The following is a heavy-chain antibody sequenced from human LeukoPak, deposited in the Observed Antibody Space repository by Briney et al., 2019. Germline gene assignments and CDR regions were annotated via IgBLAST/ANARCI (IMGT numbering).Heavy chain of an antibody. Sequence: SETLSLTCTVSGGSISSSSYYWGWIRQPPGKGLEWIGSIYYSGSTYYNPSLKSRVTISVDTSKNQFSLKLSSVTAADTAVYYCAFSRTSRDGYNFVLGGRRRALQIDYWGQGTLVTVSS. D-gene: IGHD5-24*01. J-gene: IGHJ4*02. CDR3: AFSRTSRDGYNFVLGGRRRALQIDY. V-gene: IGHV4-39*07. CDR2: IYYSGST. CDR1: GGSISSSSYY.